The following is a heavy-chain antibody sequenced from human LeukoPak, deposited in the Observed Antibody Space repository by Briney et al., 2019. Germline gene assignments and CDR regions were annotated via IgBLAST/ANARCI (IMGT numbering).Heavy chain of an antibody. D-gene: IGHD3-10*01. Sequence: PPETLSLTCTVSGGSIGSSAYSWGWIRQPPGKGLEWIGSISYTGTTYYNPSLKSRVTISVDTSKNQFSLKLSSVTAADTAVYYCARDRGFMVRGSRRGYDDYYYYMDVWGKGTTVTISS. CDR3: ARDRGFMVRGSRRGYDDYYYYMDV. J-gene: IGHJ6*03. CDR2: ISYTGTT. V-gene: IGHV4-39*07. CDR1: GGSIGSSAYS.